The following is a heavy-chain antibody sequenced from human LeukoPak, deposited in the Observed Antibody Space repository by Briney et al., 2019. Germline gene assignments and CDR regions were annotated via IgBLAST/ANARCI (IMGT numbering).Heavy chain of an antibody. Sequence: GGSLRLSCAASGFTFSSCDMNWVRQAPGKGLEWVSYISSSGSTMYQADSVKGRFTISRDNAKNSLYLQMNSLRAEDTAVYYCARAGKDSGWLFDLWGRGTLVTVSS. J-gene: IGHJ2*01. CDR1: GFTFSSCD. D-gene: IGHD3-10*01. V-gene: IGHV3-48*03. CDR2: ISSSGSTM. CDR3: ARAGKDSGWLFDL.